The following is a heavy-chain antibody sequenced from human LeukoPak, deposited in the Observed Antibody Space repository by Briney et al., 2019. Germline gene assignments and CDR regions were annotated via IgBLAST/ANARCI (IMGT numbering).Heavy chain of an antibody. D-gene: IGHD1-26*01. V-gene: IGHV1-8*01. J-gene: IGHJ4*02. CDR2: VNPNSGNT. CDR3: AREPLDGEGATIFDF. CDR1: GYTFSSYD. Sequence: ASVKVSCKTSGYTFSSYDINWVQQATGQGLEWMGWVNPNSGNTGYAQNFQGRVTMTRNPSISTAYMELSSLRSEDTAVYYCAREPLDGEGATIFDFWGQGTLVTVSS.